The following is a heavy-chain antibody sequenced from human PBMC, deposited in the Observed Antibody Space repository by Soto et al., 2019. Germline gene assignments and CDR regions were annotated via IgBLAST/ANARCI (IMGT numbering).Heavy chain of an antibody. CDR1: GYTFTSYG. CDR3: ARPAANYDFWSGQFNYYYYMDV. J-gene: IGHJ6*03. V-gene: IGHV1-18*01. D-gene: IGHD3-3*01. CDR2: ISAYNGNT. Sequence: ASVKVSCKASGYTFTSYGISWVRQAPGQGLEWMGWISAYNGNTNYAQKLQGRVTMTTDTSTSTAYMELRSLRSDDTAVYYCARPAANYDFWSGQFNYYYYMDVWGKGTKVTVSS.